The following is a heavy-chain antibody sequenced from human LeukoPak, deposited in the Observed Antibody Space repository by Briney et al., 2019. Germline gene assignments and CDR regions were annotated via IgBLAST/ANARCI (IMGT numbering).Heavy chain of an antibody. CDR1: GGSISSHY. CDR2: IYYSGST. V-gene: IGHV4-59*11. CDR3: ARDVGTSGWYTFDF. J-gene: IGHJ4*02. Sequence: SETLSLTCTVSGGSISSHYWSWIRQPPGKGLEWIGYIYYSGSTNYNPSLKSRVTISVDTSKNQFSLQLFSVTPEDTAVYYCARDVGTSGWYTFDFWGQGTLVTVSS. D-gene: IGHD6-19*01.